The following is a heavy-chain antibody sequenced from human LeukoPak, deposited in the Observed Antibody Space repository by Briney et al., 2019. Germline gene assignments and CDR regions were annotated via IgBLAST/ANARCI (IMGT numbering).Heavy chain of an antibody. D-gene: IGHD2-2*01. J-gene: IGHJ4*02. CDR2: INSDGSST. CDR1: GFTFSSYW. CDR3: ATAHIVVVPAAENFDY. V-gene: IGHV3-74*01. Sequence: GGSLRLSCAASGFTFSSYWMHWVRQAPGKGLVWVSRINSDGSSTSYADSVKGRFTISRDNAKNTLYLQMNSLRAEDTAVYYCATAHIVVVPAAENFDYWGQGTLVTVSS.